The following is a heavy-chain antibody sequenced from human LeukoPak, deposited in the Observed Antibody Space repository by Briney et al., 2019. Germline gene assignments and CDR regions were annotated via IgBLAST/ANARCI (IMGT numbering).Heavy chain of an antibody. CDR1: GASISGDY. CDR2: IYYSGST. D-gene: IGHD3-10*01. V-gene: IGHV4-59*01. CDR3: ARGGYYGSGNDFRFDP. J-gene: IGHJ5*02. Sequence: SETLSLTCTVSGASISGDYWSWIRQPPGKGLEWIGFIYYSGSTNYNPSLKSRVTISVDTSKNHFSLKLTSVTAADTAIYYCARGGYYGSGNDFRFDPWGQGTLVTVSS.